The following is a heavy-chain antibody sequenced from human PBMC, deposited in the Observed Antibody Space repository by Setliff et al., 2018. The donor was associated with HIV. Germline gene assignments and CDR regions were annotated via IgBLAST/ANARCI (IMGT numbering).Heavy chain of an antibody. D-gene: IGHD3-3*01. Sequence: SETLSLTCTVSSDSISSRSDFWWGWISQPPGKGLEWIGSIYHTGQTYDNPSVKSRLTISVDTDENQFSLKLRSVTAAETAVYYCARQIASGYWAFDSWGQGTRVTVSS. CDR1: SDSISSRSDF. V-gene: IGHV4-39*01. CDR3: ARQIASGYWAFDS. J-gene: IGHJ5*01. CDR2: IYHTGQT.